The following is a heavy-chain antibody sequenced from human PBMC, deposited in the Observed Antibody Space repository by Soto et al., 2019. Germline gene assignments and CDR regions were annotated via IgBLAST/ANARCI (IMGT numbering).Heavy chain of an antibody. CDR3: ARGTAANDAFDI. Sequence: SETLSLTCTVSGGSISSYYWSWIRQPPGKGLEWIGYIYYSGSTNYNPSLKSRVTISVDTSKNQFSLKLSSVTATDTAVYYCARGTAANDAFDIWGQGTMVTVSS. V-gene: IGHV4-59*08. J-gene: IGHJ3*02. CDR2: IYYSGST. D-gene: IGHD1-1*01. CDR1: GGSISSYY.